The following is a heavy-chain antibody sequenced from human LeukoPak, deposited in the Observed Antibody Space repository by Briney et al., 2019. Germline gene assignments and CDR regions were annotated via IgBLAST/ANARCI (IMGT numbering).Heavy chain of an antibody. D-gene: IGHD3-22*01. V-gene: IGHV1-46*01. CDR2: INPSGGST. CDR3: ARDSGFSCYDSSGYYPGPIDY. Sequence: ASVSVSCKASGYTFTSYYIHWVRQAPGQGLEWVGVINPSGGSTIYAQKFQGRVTITRDTSTSTVYMALSSLSSEDTAVYYCARDSGFSCYDSSGYYPGPIDYWGQGTLVTVSS. CDR1: GYTFTSYY. J-gene: IGHJ4*02.